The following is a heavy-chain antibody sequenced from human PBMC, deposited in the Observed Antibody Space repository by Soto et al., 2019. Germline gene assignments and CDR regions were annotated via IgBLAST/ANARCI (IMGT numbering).Heavy chain of an antibody. CDR2: ISYDGSNK. CDR1: GFTFSSYG. V-gene: IGHV3-30*18. J-gene: IGHJ3*02. Sequence: GGSLRLSCAASGFTFSSYGMHWVRQAPGKGLEWVAVISYDGSNKYYADSVKGRFTISRDNSKNTLYLQMNSLRAEDTAVYYCAKPYYNFWGGYFYVFDIWGQGTMVPVS. D-gene: IGHD3-3*01. CDR3: AKPYYNFWGGYFYVFDI.